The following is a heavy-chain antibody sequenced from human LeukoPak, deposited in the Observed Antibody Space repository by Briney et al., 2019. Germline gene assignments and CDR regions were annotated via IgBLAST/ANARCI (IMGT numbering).Heavy chain of an antibody. D-gene: IGHD3-10*01. CDR1: GFTFSSYS. V-gene: IGHV3-21*01. CDR3: ARELDGSVDY. CDR2: ISSSSSYI. J-gene: IGHJ4*02. Sequence: GGSLRLSCAASGFTFSSYSMNWVRQAPGKGLEWVSSISSSSSYIYYADSVKGRFTISRDNAKNYLFLQMNSLRAGDTAFYYCARELDGSVDYWGQGSLVTVSS.